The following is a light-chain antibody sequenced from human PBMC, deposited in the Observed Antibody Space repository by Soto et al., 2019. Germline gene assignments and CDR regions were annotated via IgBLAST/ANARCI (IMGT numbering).Light chain of an antibody. Sequence: QSVLTQPPSVSGAPGQRVTISCTGSSSNIGAGYDVHWYQQLPGTAPKLLIYGNSNRPSGVPDRFPGSKSGTSASLAITGLQAEDEADYYCQSYDISLSGGVFGGGTKLTVL. V-gene: IGLV1-40*01. CDR2: GNS. CDR3: QSYDISLSGGV. CDR1: SSNIGAGYD. J-gene: IGLJ3*02.